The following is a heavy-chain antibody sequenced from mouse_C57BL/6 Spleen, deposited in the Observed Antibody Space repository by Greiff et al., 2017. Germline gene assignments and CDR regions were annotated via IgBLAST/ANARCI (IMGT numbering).Heavy chain of an antibody. CDR3: ARYLRQLYFDY. Sequence: QVQLQQSGPELVKPGASVKISCKASGYAFSSSWMNWVKQRPGKGLEWIGRIYPGDGDTNYNGKFKGKATLTADKSSSTAYMQLSSLTSEDSAVYFCARYLRQLYFDYWGQGTTLTVSS. V-gene: IGHV1-82*01. CDR2: IYPGDGDT. CDR1: GYAFSSSW. D-gene: IGHD3-2*01. J-gene: IGHJ2*01.